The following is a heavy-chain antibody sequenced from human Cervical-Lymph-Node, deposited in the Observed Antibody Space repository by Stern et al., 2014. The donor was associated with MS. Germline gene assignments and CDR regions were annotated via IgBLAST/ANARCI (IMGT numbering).Heavy chain of an antibody. CDR1: GGSISSYY. J-gene: IGHJ6*02. CDR3: ARGVLGFGEFPYGMDV. D-gene: IGHD3-10*01. V-gene: IGHV4-4*07. Sequence: QVQLQESGPGNVKPSETLSLTCRVSGGSISSYYCSWVRQPPGQGLEWIGRINTVGSSNFNPSRRSRLTMSVDTSKTQFSLKRKSVTAADTAVYYCARGVLGFGEFPYGMDVWGQGTTVTVSS. CDR2: INTVGSS.